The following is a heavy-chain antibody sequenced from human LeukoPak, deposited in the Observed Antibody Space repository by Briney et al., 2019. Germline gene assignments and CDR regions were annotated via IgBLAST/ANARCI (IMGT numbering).Heavy chain of an antibody. V-gene: IGHV4-39*07. CDR1: GGSISSSSYY. J-gene: IGHJ3*02. Sequence: SETLSLTSTVSGGSISSSSYYWGWIRQPPGKGLEWIGSIYYSGSTYYNPSLKSRVTISVDTSKNQFSLKLSSVTAADTAVYYCASVGVDAFDIWGQGTMVTVSS. CDR3: ASVGVDAFDI. CDR2: IYYSGST. D-gene: IGHD1-26*01.